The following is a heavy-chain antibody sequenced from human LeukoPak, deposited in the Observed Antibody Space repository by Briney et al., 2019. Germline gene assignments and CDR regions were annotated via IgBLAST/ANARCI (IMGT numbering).Heavy chain of an antibody. CDR2: IKHDGSEK. CDR1: GFTFSSYW. J-gene: IGHJ4*02. CDR3: ARASDSGSWYYFDY. Sequence: GGSLRLSCAASGFTFSSYWMSWVRQAPGKGLEWVANIKHDGSEKYYVDSVKGRFTISRDNAKNSLYLQMNSLRAEDTAVYYCARASDSGSWYYFDYWGQGTLVTVSS. D-gene: IGHD1-26*01. V-gene: IGHV3-7*01.